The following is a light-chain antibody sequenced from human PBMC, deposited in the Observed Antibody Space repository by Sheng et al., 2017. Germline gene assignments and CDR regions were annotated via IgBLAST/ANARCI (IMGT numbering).Light chain of an antibody. Sequence: EIVLTQSPGTLSLSPGERGTLSCRASQSVTSYLAWYQQKPGQSPRLLIYGASSRATGIPDKVRRGSGSGTDFTLTISRLEPEDFAVYYCQQYGSSPSTFGQGTRLEI. CDR1: QSVTSY. V-gene: IGKV3-20*01. J-gene: IGKJ5*01. CDR3: QQYGSSPST. CDR2: GAS.